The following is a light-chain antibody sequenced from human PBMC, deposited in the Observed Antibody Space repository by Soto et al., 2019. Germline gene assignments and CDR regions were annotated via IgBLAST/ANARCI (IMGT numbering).Light chain of an antibody. CDR3: SSYTRSSTYV. CDR2: EVT. V-gene: IGLV2-14*01. Sequence: QSALTQPASMSASPGQSIAISCSGTSSDVGAYDYVSWYQHHPGKAPKLIIYEVTYRPSGVSNRFSASKSGNTASLTISGLQAEDEADYYCSSYTRSSTYVFGTGTKVTVL. J-gene: IGLJ1*01. CDR1: SSDVGAYDY.